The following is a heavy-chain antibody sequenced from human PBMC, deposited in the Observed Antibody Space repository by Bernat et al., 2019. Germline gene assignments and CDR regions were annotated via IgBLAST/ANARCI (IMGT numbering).Heavy chain of an antibody. CDR2: TSGYNGKT. D-gene: IGHD6-13*01. J-gene: IGHJ6*02. V-gene: IGHV1-18*01. Sequence: QVQLVQSGAEVKKPGASVKVSCKASGYTFTSNGISWVRQAPGHGLEWMGWTSGYNGKTNYAQKRQGRVTMTTDTSTSTAYMELRSLRSDDTAVYYCARDGTAGAAGTFDYYGMDVWGQGTTVTVSS. CDR3: ARDGTAGAAGTFDYYGMDV. CDR1: GYTFTSNG.